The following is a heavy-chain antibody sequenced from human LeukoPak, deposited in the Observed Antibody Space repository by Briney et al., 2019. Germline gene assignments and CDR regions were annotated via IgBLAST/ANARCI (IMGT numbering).Heavy chain of an antibody. CDR2: ISGSGGDT. CDR3: AKEYNSRGYFDY. J-gene: IGHJ4*02. D-gene: IGHD3-22*01. CDR1: GFTFTTYA. V-gene: IGHV3-23*01. Sequence: GGSLRLSCAASGFTFTTYAMSWVRQAPGKGLEWGSAISGSGGDTYYADSVKGRFTISRDNSKNTLYLQMNSLRAEDTAVYYCAKEYNSRGYFDYWGQGTLVTVSS.